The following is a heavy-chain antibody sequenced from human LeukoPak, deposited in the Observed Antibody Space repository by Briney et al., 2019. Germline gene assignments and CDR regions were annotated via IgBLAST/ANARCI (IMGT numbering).Heavy chain of an antibody. CDR2: MNPNSGNT. V-gene: IGHV1-8*01. Sequence: ASVKVSCKASGYTFTSYDINWVRQATGQGLEWMGWMNPNSGNTGYAQKFQGRVTMTRNTPISTAYMELSSLRSEDTAVYYCARVQRSSSWYVDFDYWGQGTLVTVSS. D-gene: IGHD6-13*01. CDR3: ARVQRSSSWYVDFDY. J-gene: IGHJ4*02. CDR1: GYTFTSYD.